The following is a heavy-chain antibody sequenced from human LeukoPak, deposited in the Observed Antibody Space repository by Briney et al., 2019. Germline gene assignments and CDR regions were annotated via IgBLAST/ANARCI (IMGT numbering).Heavy chain of an antibody. Sequence: PSETLSLTCSVSGGSINSHYWSWIRQPPGKRLEWIGYIFNDGSTNYNPSLRSRVTMSLDTSRDQFFLRPSSVTAADTAIYYCASRPAGTTWYGVFDYWSQGTLVTVSS. D-gene: IGHD6-13*01. V-gene: IGHV4-59*11. J-gene: IGHJ4*02. CDR3: ASRPAGTTWYGVFDY. CDR1: GGSINSHY. CDR2: IFNDGST.